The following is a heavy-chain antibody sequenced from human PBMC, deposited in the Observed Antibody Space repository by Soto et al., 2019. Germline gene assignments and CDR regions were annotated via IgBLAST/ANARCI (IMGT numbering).Heavy chain of an antibody. J-gene: IGHJ4*02. CDR1: GFTFSSYG. Sequence: GGSLRLSCAASGFTFSSYGMHWVRQAPGKGLEWVAVISYDGSNKYYADSVKGRFTISRDNSKNTLYLQMNSLRAEDTAVYYCAKALDFWSGYHDYWGQGTLVTVSS. D-gene: IGHD3-3*01. V-gene: IGHV3-30*18. CDR3: AKALDFWSGYHDY. CDR2: ISYDGSNK.